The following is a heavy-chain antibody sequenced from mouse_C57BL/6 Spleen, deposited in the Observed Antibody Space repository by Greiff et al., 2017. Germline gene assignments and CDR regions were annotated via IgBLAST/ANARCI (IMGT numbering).Heavy chain of an antibody. V-gene: IGHV1-50*01. CDR3: ARVVIKSCYFDY. CDR2: IDPSDSYT. CDR1: GYTFTSYW. J-gene: IGHJ2*01. Sequence: VQLQQPGAELVKPGASVKLSCKASGYTFTSYWMQWVKQRPGQGLEWIGEIDPSDSYTNYNQKFKGKATLTVDTSSSTAYMQLRSLTSEDSAVYYCARVVIKSCYFDYWGQGTTLTVSS. D-gene: IGHD2-2*01.